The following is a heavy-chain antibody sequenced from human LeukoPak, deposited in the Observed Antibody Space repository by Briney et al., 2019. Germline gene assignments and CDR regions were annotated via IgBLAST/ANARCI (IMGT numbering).Heavy chain of an antibody. J-gene: IGHJ5*02. CDR2: IYYSGST. CDR1: GGSISSGGYY. V-gene: IGHV4-31*03. D-gene: IGHD6-13*01. Sequence: SQTLSLTCTVSGGSISSGGYYWSWIRQHPGKGLEWIGYIYYSGSTYYNPSLKSRVTISVDTSKNQFSLKLSSVTAADTAVYYCARARAAAMFGSSWSNWFDPWGQGTLVTVSS. CDR3: ARARAAAMFGSSWSNWFDP.